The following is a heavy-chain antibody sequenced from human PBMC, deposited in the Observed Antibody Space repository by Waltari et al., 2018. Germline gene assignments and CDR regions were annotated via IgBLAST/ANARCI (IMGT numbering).Heavy chain of an antibody. Sequence: EVQLVQSGAEVKKPGATVKISCKVSGYTFTDYYMHWVQQAPGKGLEWMGLVDPEDGETIYAEKFQGRVTRTADTSTDTAYMELSSLRSEDTAVYYCATVSTYYYGSGSYFPFDYWGQGTLVTVSS. V-gene: IGHV1-69-2*01. D-gene: IGHD3-10*01. J-gene: IGHJ4*02. CDR2: VDPEDGET. CDR3: ATVSTYYYGSGSYFPFDY. CDR1: GYTFTDYY.